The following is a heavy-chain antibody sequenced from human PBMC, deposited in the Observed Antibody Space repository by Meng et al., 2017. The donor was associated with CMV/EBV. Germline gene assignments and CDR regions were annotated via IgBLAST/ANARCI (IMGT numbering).Heavy chain of an antibody. CDR3: ARGYYGSGSYFPSFDY. D-gene: IGHD3-10*01. V-gene: IGHV3-21*01. Sequence: GGSLRLSCAASGFTFSSYSMNWVRQAPGKGLEWVSYISSSSSYIYYADSVKGRFTISRDNAKNSLYLQMNSLRAEDTAVYYCARGYYGSGSYFPSFDYWGQGTLVTVSS. J-gene: IGHJ4*02. CDR1: GFTFSSYS. CDR2: ISSSSSYI.